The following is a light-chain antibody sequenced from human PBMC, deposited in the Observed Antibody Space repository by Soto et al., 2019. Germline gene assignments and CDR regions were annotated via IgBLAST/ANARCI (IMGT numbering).Light chain of an antibody. CDR3: QQYYDWPIT. V-gene: IGKV3-15*01. CDR1: QSISNL. Sequence: IMMTQSPATLSVSPGERATLSCRASQSISNLLAWYQQKPGQAPRLLMYGASTRATGFPDRFSGSGSGTEFTLTISSLHSEDFAVYYCQQYYDWPITFGQGRRLEI. CDR2: GAS. J-gene: IGKJ5*01.